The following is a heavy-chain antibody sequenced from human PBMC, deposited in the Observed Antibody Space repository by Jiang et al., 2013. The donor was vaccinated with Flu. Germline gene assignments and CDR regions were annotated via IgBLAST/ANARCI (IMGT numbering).Heavy chain of an antibody. CDR2: VYYSGTT. Sequence: SLTCTVSGDSFNIYYWSWIRQAPGKGLEWIGYVYYSGTTQYNPSLKSRVAISVDTSRNQFSLKLRSVTAADTAVYYCARHRYGDNYFRDWGQGTLVTVSS. V-gene: IGHV4-59*08. J-gene: IGHJ4*02. D-gene: IGHD4-17*01. CDR3: ARHRYGDNYFRD. CDR1: GDSFNIYY.